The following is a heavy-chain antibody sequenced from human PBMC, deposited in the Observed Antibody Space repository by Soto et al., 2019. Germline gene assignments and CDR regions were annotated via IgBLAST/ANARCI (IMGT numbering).Heavy chain of an antibody. D-gene: IGHD2-21*02. J-gene: IGHJ4*02. CDR2: VTPSGGHT. CDR1: GDTLTDYY. Sequence: QVQLMQSGAEVKKPGASVKVSSKASGDTLTDYYIHWVRQAPGQGVEWMGTVTPSGGHTTYAQHLRGRVSMTRDTSNSTLYVEMTRLTSDDTAISYCARGGHVVVVTAALDYWGQGTLVTVSS. CDR3: ARGGHVVVVTAALDY. V-gene: IGHV1-46*04.